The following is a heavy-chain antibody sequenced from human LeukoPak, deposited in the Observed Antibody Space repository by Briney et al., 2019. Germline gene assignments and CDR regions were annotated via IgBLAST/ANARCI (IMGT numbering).Heavy chain of an antibody. CDR2: IYGGAIT. J-gene: IGHJ4*01. D-gene: IGHD6-19*01. Sequence: GGSLRLSCAASGFTVSTNYMTWVRQAPGKGLEWVSLIYGGAITYYADSVKGSFTIPIDNSKNTLYLQMNSLRAEDTAVYYCARRTYGSGWYYFDFWGHGTLVTVSS. V-gene: IGHV3-66*01. CDR3: ARRTYGSGWYYFDF. CDR1: GFTVSTNY.